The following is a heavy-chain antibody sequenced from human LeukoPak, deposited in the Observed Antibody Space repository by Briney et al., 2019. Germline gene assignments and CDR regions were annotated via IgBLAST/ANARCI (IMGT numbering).Heavy chain of an antibody. J-gene: IGHJ4*02. Sequence: SETLSLTCSVYGGSFIGYYWSWIRQPPGKGLEWIGEINHSGSTNYNPSLKSRVTISVDTSKNQFSLKLSSVTAADTAVYYCAGHSTTVTNVWGQGTLVTVSS. CDR3: AGHSTTVTNV. CDR2: INHSGST. CDR1: GGSFIGYY. V-gene: IGHV4-34*01. D-gene: IGHD4-17*01.